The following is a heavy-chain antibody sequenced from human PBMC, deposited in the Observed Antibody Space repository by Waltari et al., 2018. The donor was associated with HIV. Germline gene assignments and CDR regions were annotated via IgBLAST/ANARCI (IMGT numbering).Heavy chain of an antibody. Sequence: QVHVQQWGAGLLKPSETLSLSCDAYNGDDETLSDYWWCFRDYIWSWISKSPMWGLEWLGEVIHSGSTHYNPSLRRRVSISVYRSKKEFYLRLNTFTDADTTGYYCARGVCFDHSLGTYVDYWDQGTQVTVSS. CDR1: NGDDETLSDYWWCFRDYI. V-gene: IGHV4-34*01. J-gene: IGHJ4*02. CDR3: ARGVCFDHSLGTYVDY. CDR2: VIHSGST. D-gene: IGHD3-10*01.